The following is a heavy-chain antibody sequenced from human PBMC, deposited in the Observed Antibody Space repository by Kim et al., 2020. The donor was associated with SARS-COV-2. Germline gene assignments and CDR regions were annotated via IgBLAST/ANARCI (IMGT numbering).Heavy chain of an antibody. J-gene: IGHJ4*02. Sequence: YAQKHQGRVTMTTDTSTSTAYMELRRLRSDDTAVYYCARDQIRDGYNYGYWGQGTLVTVSS. D-gene: IGHD5-12*01. V-gene: IGHV1-18*01. CDR3: ARDQIRDGYNYGY.